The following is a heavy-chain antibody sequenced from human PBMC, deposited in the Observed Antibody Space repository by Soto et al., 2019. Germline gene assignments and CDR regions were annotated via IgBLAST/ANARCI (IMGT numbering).Heavy chain of an antibody. CDR1: GGTFSSYA. J-gene: IGHJ4*02. CDR3: ARGRSIAAGKRSYYFDY. V-gene: IGHV1-69*13. D-gene: IGHD6-13*01. Sequence: SVKVSCKASGGTFSSYAISWVRQAPGQGLEWMGGIIPIFGTANYAQKFQGRVTITADESTSTAYMELSSLRSEDTAVYYCARGRSIAAGKRSYYFDYWGQGTLVTVSS. CDR2: IIPIFGTA.